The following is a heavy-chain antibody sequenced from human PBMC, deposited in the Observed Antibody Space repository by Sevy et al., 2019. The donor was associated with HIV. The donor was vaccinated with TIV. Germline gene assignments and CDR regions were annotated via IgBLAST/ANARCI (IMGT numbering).Heavy chain of an antibody. CDR3: ARGVVPAAILYYYYGMDV. V-gene: IGHV1-69*13. J-gene: IGHJ6*02. D-gene: IGHD2-2*01. CDR1: GGTFSSYA. Sequence: ASVKVSCKASGGTFSSYAISWVRQAPGQGLEWMGGIIPIFGTANYAQKFQGRVTITADESTSTAYMELSSLGSEDTAVYYCARGVVPAAILYYYYGMDVWGQGTTVTVSS. CDR2: IIPIFGTA.